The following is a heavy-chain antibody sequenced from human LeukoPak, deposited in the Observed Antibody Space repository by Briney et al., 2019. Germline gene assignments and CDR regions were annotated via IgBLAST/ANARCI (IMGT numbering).Heavy chain of an antibody. CDR1: GFTFDDYA. D-gene: IGHD3-3*01. V-gene: IGHV3-9*01. CDR3: ARDGPIFGVVIGDY. J-gene: IGHJ4*02. Sequence: GGSLRLSCAASGFTFDDYAMHWVRQAPGKGLEWVSGISWSGGGIGYADSVKGRFTISRDNAKYSLYLQMNSLRAADTALYYCARDGPIFGVVIGDYWGQGTLVTVSS. CDR2: ISWSGGGI.